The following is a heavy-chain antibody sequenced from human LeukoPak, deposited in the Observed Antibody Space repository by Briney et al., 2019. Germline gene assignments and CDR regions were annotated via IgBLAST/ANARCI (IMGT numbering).Heavy chain of an antibody. Sequence: PSETLSLTCTVSGGSISSYYWSWIRQPPGKGLEWIGYIYYSGSTNHNPSLKSRVTMSLDTSKKQFSLKLGSVTAADTAVYYCARVGKGAWPIGDSYYFDYWGQGTLVTVSS. CDR3: ARVGKGAWPIGDSYYFDY. CDR2: IYYSGST. J-gene: IGHJ4*02. D-gene: IGHD1-26*01. V-gene: IGHV4-59*01. CDR1: GGSISSYY.